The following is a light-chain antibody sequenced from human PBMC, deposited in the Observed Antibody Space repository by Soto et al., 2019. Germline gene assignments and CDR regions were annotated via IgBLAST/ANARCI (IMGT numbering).Light chain of an antibody. V-gene: IGKV3-15*01. J-gene: IGKJ5*01. CDR3: QQYNNWPLS. CDR2: DVS. Sequence: ILSTHSPATLAVSPGERATLSCSASQSARISLGWYQQKPGQAPRLLIYDVSTRATGVPARFSGSGSGTEFTLTIGSPVAEEFAGDYCQQYNNWPLSFGQGTGLEI. CDR1: QSARIS.